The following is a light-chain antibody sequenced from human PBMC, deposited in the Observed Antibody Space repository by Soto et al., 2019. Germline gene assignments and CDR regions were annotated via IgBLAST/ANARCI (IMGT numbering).Light chain of an antibody. J-gene: IGKJ5*01. V-gene: IGKV3-20*01. CDR3: QQYGSSPST. Sequence: IVLTQSPGTLSLSPGERATLSCRASQSVSNNYLAWYQQKPGQAPRLLIYGASSRATGIPDRFSGSGSWTDFTLTIIRLEPEDFAVYYCQQYGSSPSTFGQGTRLEIK. CDR1: QSVSNNY. CDR2: GAS.